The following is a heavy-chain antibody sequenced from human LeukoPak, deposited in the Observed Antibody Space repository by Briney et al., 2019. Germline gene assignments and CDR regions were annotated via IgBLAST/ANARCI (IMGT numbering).Heavy chain of an antibody. Sequence: TSETLSLTCTVSGDFISSYYYSWIRQPAGKGLEWIGRVHSDGSTKYNPSLKSRVTMSVDTSKSQLSLNLTSVTAADTAIYFCAKDRLGLPAAIHYYGMGVWGQGTVVTVSS. CDR1: GDFISSYY. V-gene: IGHV4-4*07. CDR3: AKDRLGLPAAIHYYGMGV. CDR2: VHSDGST. D-gene: IGHD2-2*01. J-gene: IGHJ6*02.